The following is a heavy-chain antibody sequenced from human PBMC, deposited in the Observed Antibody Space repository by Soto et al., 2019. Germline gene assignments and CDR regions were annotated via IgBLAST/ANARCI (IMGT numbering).Heavy chain of an antibody. J-gene: IGHJ4*02. CDR3: AKKGGLIQLWYDDITLCDY. CDR2: ISYDGSNK. CDR1: GFTFSSYG. Sequence: GGSLRLSCAASGFTFSSYGMHWVRQAPGKGLEGVAVISYDGSNKYYADSVKGRFTISRDNSKNTLYLQMNSLRAEDTAVYYCAKKGGLIQLWYDDITLCDYWGQGTLVTVSS. V-gene: IGHV3-30*18. D-gene: IGHD5-18*01.